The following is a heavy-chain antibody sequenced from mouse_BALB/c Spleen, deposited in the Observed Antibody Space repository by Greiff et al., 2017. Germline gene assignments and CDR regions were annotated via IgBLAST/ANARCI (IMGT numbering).Heavy chain of an antibody. CDR2: IDPNSGGT. CDR3: TRSPDYDGLDY. D-gene: IGHD2-4*01. V-gene: IGHV1S29*02. J-gene: IGHJ2*01. CDR1: GYTFTDYN. Sequence: VQLQQSGPELVKPGASVKISCKASGYTFTDYNMHWVKQSHGKSLEWIGRIDPNSGGTKYNEKFKSKATLTVDKPSSTAYMQLSSLTSEDSAVYYCTRSPDYDGLDYWGQGTTLTVSS.